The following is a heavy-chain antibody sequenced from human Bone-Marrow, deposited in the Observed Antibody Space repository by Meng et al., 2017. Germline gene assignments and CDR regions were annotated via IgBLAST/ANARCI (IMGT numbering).Heavy chain of an antibody. Sequence: DQVQQWGAWLLKPSETLSLTCFFSGGSFSDYYWSGIRQPPGKGLEWIGEINHRGSTNYNPSLESRATISVDTSQNNLSLKLSSVTAADSAVYYCARGPTTMAHDFDYWGQGTLVTVSS. J-gene: IGHJ4*02. CDR2: INHRGST. CDR1: GGSFSDYY. V-gene: IGHV4-34*01. CDR3: ARGPTTMAHDFDY. D-gene: IGHD4-11*01.